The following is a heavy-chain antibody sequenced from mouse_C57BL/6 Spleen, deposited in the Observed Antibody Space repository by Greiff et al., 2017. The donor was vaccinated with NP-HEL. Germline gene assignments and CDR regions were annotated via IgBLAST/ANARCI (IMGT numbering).Heavy chain of an antibody. CDR2: IDPENGDT. J-gene: IGHJ2*01. V-gene: IGHV14-4*01. Sequence: VQLQQSGAELVRPGASVKLSCTASGFNIKDDYMHWVKQRPEQGLEWIGWIDPENGDTEYASKFQGKATITADTSSNTAYLQLSSLTSEDTAVDYCTAGRSTGVYWGQGTTLTVSS. CDR3: TAGRSTGVY. CDR1: GFNIKDDY.